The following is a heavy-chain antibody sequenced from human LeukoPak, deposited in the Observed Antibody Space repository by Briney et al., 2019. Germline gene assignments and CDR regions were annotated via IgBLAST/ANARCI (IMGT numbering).Heavy chain of an antibody. CDR3: AREWDNWDDAFHDAFDL. Sequence: GGSLRLSCAASAFTFNTYWMHWVRQVPGRGLEWVSRINGDESSTNYADSVRGRFTISRDNAQKSVSLQMNSLRVDDTSVYYCAREWDNWDDAFHDAFDLWGQGTTVIVSS. V-gene: IGHV3-74*01. CDR1: AFTFNTYW. J-gene: IGHJ3*01. CDR2: INGDESST. D-gene: IGHD1-20*01.